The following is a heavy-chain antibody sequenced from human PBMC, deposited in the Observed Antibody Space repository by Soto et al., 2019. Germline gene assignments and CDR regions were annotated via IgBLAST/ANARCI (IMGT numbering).Heavy chain of an antibody. J-gene: IGHJ4*02. CDR1: GYTFTSYA. CDR2: INAGNGNT. Sequence: ASVKVSCKASGYTFTSYAMHWVRQAPGQRLEWMGWINAGNGNTKYSQKFQGRVTITRDTSASTAYMELSSLRSEDTAVYYCARDTLIEEQLVYYFDYWGQGTLVTVSS. CDR3: ARDTLIEEQLVYYFDY. V-gene: IGHV1-3*01. D-gene: IGHD6-13*01.